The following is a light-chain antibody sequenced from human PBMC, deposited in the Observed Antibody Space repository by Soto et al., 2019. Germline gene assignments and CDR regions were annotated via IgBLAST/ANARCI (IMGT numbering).Light chain of an antibody. CDR3: AGWDDSLNGWV. CDR2: SNN. Sequence: QAVVTQPPSASGTPGQRVTISCSGSSSNIGSKTVAWYQQVPGTAPKLLIYSNNQRPSGVLDRFSGSKSGTSASLAISGLQSEDEADYYCAGWDDSLNGWVFGGGTKLTVL. J-gene: IGLJ3*02. CDR1: SSNIGSKT. V-gene: IGLV1-44*01.